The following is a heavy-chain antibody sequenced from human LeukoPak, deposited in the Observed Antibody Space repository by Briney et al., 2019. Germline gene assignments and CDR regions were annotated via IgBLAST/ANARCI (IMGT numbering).Heavy chain of an antibody. J-gene: IGHJ4*02. Sequence: ASVKVSCKASGGTFNSHIFSWVRQATGQGLEWMGWMNPNSGNTGYAQKFQGRVTMTEDTSTDTAYMELSSLRSEDTAVYYCATIAYGGNYMGFDYWGQGTLVTVSS. CDR3: ATIAYGGNYMGFDY. V-gene: IGHV1-8*02. D-gene: IGHD4-23*01. CDR1: GGTFNSHI. CDR2: MNPNSGNT.